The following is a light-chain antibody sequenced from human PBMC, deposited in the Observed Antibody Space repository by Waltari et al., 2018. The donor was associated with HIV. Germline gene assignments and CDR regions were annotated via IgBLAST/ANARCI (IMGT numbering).Light chain of an antibody. Sequence: SYVLSQPPLLSVAPGATSSITCAGNNLVSKNVHWDQQKTVQTPVLVMYYDSEWPSGIHGRFLGSNSGNTATLTISRVEAGDEAEYYCKVWDSSSDHVVFGGGTKLTVL. CDR2: YDS. CDR1: NLVSKN. CDR3: KVWDSSSDHVV. V-gene: IGLV3-21*04. J-gene: IGLJ2*01.